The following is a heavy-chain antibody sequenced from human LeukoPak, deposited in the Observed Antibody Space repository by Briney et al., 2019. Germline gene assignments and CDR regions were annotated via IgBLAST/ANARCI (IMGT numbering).Heavy chain of an antibody. CDR1: GFTFSSYS. J-gene: IGHJ4*02. CDR3: AKRDTSGSYYFDY. V-gene: IGHV3-23*01. D-gene: IGHD3-22*01. CDR2: ITSSGSNT. Sequence: GGSLRLSCAASGFTFSSYSMSWVRQAPGKGLEWVSAITSSGSNTYFADSVKGRFTISRDNSKNTLYLQMNSPRAEDTAVYLCAKRDTSGSYYFDYWGQGTLVTVSS.